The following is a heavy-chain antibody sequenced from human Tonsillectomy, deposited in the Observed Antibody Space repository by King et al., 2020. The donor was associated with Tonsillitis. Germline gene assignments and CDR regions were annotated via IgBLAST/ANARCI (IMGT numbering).Heavy chain of an antibody. CDR1: GGSFRSGTYY. CDR2: IHYSGST. V-gene: IGHV4-31*03. Sequence: QLQESGPGLVKPSQTQSLSCSVSGGSFRSGTYYWSWIRQHPGKGLEWIGYIHYSGSTYYNPSLRSRVTISVDRSKNQFSLKLSSVTAADTAVYYCARAGTFYSNYLYFDYWGQGTLVTVSS. D-gene: IGHD4-11*01. CDR3: ARAGTFYSNYLYFDY. J-gene: IGHJ4*02.